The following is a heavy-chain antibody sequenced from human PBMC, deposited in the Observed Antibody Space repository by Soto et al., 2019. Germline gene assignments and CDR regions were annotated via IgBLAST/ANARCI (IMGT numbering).Heavy chain of an antibody. CDR3: ARDNYCSSPSCYADAFDI. V-gene: IGHV4-59*01. CDR2: IYYGGST. J-gene: IGHJ3*02. Sequence: PSETLSLTCAVYGGSFSGYYWSWIRQPPGKVLEWIGYIYYGGSTNYNPSLKSRVTISVATSKNQFSLKLSSVTAADTAVYYCARDNYCSSPSCYADAFDIWGQGTMVTASS. CDR1: GGSFSGYY. D-gene: IGHD2-2*01.